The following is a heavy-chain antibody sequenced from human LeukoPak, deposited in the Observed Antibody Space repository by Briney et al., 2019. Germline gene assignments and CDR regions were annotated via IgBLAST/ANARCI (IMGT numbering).Heavy chain of an antibody. CDR3: ARRYIDSSGYRNWYFDL. D-gene: IGHD3-22*01. J-gene: IGHJ2*01. CDR1: GGSISNYY. Sequence: SETLSLTCTVSGGSISNYYWSWIRQPPGKGLEWIGYIYYRGSTNYNPSLKSRVTISVDTSKNQFSLKLSSVTAADTAVYYCARRYIDSSGYRNWYFDLWGRGTLVTVSS. CDR2: IYYRGST. V-gene: IGHV4-59*08.